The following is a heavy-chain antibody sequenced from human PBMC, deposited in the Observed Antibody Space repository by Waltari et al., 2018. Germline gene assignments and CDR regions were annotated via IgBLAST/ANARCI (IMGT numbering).Heavy chain of an antibody. J-gene: IGHJ2*01. CDR2: INSGGDT. V-gene: IGHV3-53*01. Sequence: EVQLVESGGGLIQPGGSLRLSCAASGFTVSGHYMSWVRQAPGKGLEWVSGINSGGDTHYADSVKGRFTISRDNSKNTMYLQMNTLRAEYTALYYCTRDVTGYYYFDLWGRGTLVTVSS. CDR3: TRDVTGYYYFDL. CDR1: GFTVSGHY.